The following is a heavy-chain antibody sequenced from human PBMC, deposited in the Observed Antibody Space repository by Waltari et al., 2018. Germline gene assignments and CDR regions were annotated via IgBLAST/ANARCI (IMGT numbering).Heavy chain of an antibody. CDR1: GFTFSSYA. D-gene: IGHD4-17*01. V-gene: IGHV3-30-3*01. J-gene: IGHJ4*02. CDR3: ASYGPATVTSNN. CDR2: ISYDGSNK. Sequence: QVQLVESGGGVVQPGRSLRLSCAASGFTFSSYAMHWVRQAPGKGLEWVAVISYDGSNKYYADSVKGRFTISRDNSKNTLYLQMNSLRAEDMAVYYCASYGPATVTSNNWGQGTLVTVSS.